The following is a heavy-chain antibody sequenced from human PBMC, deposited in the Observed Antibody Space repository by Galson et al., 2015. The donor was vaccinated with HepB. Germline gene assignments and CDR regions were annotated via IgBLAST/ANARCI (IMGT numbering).Heavy chain of an antibody. J-gene: IGHJ4*02. Sequence: SLRLSCAASGFTFGDYFMSWFRQAPGKGLEWVGFIRTKAYGGTTEYAASARGRFTISRDDSKSIAYLQMNRLKTEDTAVYYCSRGDRAVTLIVRLRRVFDYWGQGTQATVSS. CDR1: GFTFGDYF. D-gene: IGHD4-17*01. V-gene: IGHV3-49*03. CDR2: IRTKAYGGTT. CDR3: SRGDRAVTLIVRLRRVFDY.